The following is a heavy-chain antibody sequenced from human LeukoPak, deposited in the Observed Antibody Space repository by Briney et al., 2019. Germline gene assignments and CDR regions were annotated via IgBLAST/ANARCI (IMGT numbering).Heavy chain of an antibody. CDR3: ARADRITMVRGVPKTGFDP. CDR1: GLTFSGSA. Sequence: QPGGSLRLSCAASGLTFSGSAMSWVRQAPGKGLEWVSYISSSGSTIYYADSVKGRFTISRDNAKNSLYLQMNSLRAEDTAVYYCARADRITMVRGVPKTGFDPWGQGTLVTVSS. V-gene: IGHV3-48*03. D-gene: IGHD3-10*01. CDR2: ISSSGSTI. J-gene: IGHJ5*02.